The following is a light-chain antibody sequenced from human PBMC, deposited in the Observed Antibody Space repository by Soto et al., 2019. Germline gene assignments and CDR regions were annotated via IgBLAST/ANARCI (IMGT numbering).Light chain of an antibody. V-gene: IGKV1-27*01. J-gene: IGKJ4*01. CDR2: AAS. CDR3: QKYNSAPLT. CDR1: QGIGVY. Sequence: DIQMTQSPSSLSASLGDRVTITCRASQGIGVYLAWFQQKPGKVPRLLIYAASALQSGVPSRFSGGGSGTEFTLTINSLQPEDVATYYGQKYNSAPLTFGGGTKVEIK.